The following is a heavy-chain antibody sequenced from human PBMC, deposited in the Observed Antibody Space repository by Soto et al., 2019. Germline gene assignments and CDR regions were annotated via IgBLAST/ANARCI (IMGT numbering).Heavy chain of an antibody. D-gene: IGHD5-12*01. J-gene: IGHJ6*02. V-gene: IGHV4-39*01. CDR1: GYSVSSSDYY. Sequence: SETLSLTCSVSGYSVSSSDYYWAWIRQPPGKGLEWIGSMFYSGLTYHNPSLKSRVTLSVDTSKNQFSVRLNSVTAADTAVYYCAPLSVSLSGPYGIHVWGQGTTVTVSS. CDR3: APLSVSLSGPYGIHV. CDR2: MFYSGLT.